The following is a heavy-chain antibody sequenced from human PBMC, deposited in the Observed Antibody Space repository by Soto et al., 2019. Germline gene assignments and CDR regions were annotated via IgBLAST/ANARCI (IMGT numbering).Heavy chain of an antibody. CDR3: ARAGVYAKNWFDP. Sequence: SETLSLTCSVSGGSISGYYWSWIRQPPGKGLEWIGYIYYSGSTHYNPSLEGRVTMSVDTSKNQFSLKLSSVTAADTAVYYCARAGVYAKNWFDPWGQGTLVTVSS. V-gene: IGHV4-59*01. D-gene: IGHD5-12*01. J-gene: IGHJ5*02. CDR2: IYYSGST. CDR1: GGSISGYY.